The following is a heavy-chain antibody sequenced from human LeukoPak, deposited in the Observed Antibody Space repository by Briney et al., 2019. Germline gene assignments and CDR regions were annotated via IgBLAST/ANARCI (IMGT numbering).Heavy chain of an antibody. Sequence: GESLKISCKGAGYSFATYWIAWVRQMPGKGLEWMGIIFPGDSETICSPSFQGQVTISADNSITTAYLQWSSLKASDTAMYYCAREAGYDSSSLEHWGQGTLVTVSS. CDR2: IFPGDSET. CDR1: GYSFATYW. J-gene: IGHJ1*01. D-gene: IGHD5-12*01. CDR3: AREAGYDSSSLEH. V-gene: IGHV5-51*01.